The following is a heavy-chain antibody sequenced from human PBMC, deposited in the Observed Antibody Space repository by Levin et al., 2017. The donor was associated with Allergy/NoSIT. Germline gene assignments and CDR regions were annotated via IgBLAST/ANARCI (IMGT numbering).Heavy chain of an antibody. J-gene: IGHJ4*02. V-gene: IGHV3-30*04. CDR2: ISYDGSNK. CDR3: ARDPTQGGPLDY. D-gene: IGHD1-26*01. Sequence: GGSLRLSCAASGFTFSSYAMHWVRQAPGKGLEWVAVISYDGSNKYYADSVKGRFTISRDNSKNTLYLQMNSLRAEDTAVYYCARDPTQGGPLDYWGQGTLVTVSS. CDR1: GFTFSSYA.